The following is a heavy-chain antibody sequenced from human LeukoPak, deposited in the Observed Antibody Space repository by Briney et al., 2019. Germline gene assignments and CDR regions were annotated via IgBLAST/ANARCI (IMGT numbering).Heavy chain of an antibody. D-gene: IGHD2/OR15-2a*01. CDR1: GNYW. J-gene: IGHJ4*02. V-gene: IGHV3-74*01. CDR2: INSDGSWT. Sequence: GGSLRLSCAASGNYWIHWVRQVPGKGLVWVSHINSDGSWTSYADSVKGRFTISRDNAKNTVYLQMNSLRAEDTAVYYCVSFYETYWGRGTLVTVSS. CDR3: VSFYETY.